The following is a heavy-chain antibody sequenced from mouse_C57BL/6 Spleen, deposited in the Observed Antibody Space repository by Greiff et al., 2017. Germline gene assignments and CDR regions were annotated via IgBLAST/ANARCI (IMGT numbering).Heavy chain of an antibody. CDR3: ARLFSNYLDY. J-gene: IGHJ2*01. CDR2: IDPSDSYT. D-gene: IGHD1-1*01. Sequence: VQLQQPGAELVMPGASVKLSCKASGYTFTSYWMHWVKQRPGQGLEWIGEIDPSDSYTNYNQKFKGKSTLTVDKSSSTAYMQLSSLTSEDSAVYDCARLFSNYLDYGGQGTTLTVSS. V-gene: IGHV1-69*01. CDR1: GYTFTSYW.